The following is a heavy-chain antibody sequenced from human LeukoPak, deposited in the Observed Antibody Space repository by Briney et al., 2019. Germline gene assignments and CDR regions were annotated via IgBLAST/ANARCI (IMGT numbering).Heavy chain of an antibody. D-gene: IGHD1-26*01. V-gene: IGHV3-30-3*01. CDR2: ISYDGSNK. Sequence: GGSLRLSCAASGFTFSSYAMHWVRQAPGKGLEWVAVISYDGSNKYYADSVKGRFTISRDNSKNTLYLQMNSLRAEDTAVYYCARSGIDSMDCYGMDVWGQGTTVTVSS. CDR1: GFTFSSYA. CDR3: ARSGIDSMDCYGMDV. J-gene: IGHJ6*02.